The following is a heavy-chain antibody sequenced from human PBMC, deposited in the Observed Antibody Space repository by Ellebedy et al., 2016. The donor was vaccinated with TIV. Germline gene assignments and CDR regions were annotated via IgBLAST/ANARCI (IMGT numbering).Heavy chain of an antibody. CDR2: IGGSGSPI. Sequence: PGGSLRLSCSASGFFFSDDYMTWIRQAPGKGLEWISYIGGSGSPIYSADSVKGRFTISRDNAKNSLYLQMDSLRAEDTAVYYCARDTVPAALDAFDIWGQGTMVTVSS. D-gene: IGHD2-2*01. V-gene: IGHV3-11*04. CDR1: GFFFSDDY. J-gene: IGHJ3*02. CDR3: ARDTVPAALDAFDI.